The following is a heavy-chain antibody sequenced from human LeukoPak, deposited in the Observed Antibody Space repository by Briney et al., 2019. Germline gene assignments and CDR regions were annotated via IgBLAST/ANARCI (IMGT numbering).Heavy chain of an antibody. CDR2: IKQDGSEK. Sequence: GGSLRLSCAASGFTFSSYSMNWVRQAPGKGLEWVANIKQDGSEKYYVDSVKGRFTISRDNAKNSLYLQMNSLRAEDTAVYYCARWKRYCSSTSCSYFDYWGQGTLVTVSS. D-gene: IGHD2-2*01. V-gene: IGHV3-7*01. J-gene: IGHJ4*02. CDR1: GFTFSSYS. CDR3: ARWKRYCSSTSCSYFDY.